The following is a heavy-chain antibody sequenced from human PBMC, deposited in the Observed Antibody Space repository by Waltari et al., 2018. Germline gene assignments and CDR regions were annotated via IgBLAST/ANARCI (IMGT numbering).Heavy chain of an antibody. CDR2: IYHSGST. V-gene: IGHV4-38-2*01. D-gene: IGHD6-6*01. J-gene: IGHJ4*02. CDR1: GYSISSGYY. CDR3: ARASVFVRYFDY. Sequence: QVQLQESGPGLVKPSETLSLTCAVSGYSISSGYYWGWIRQPPGKGLEWIGSIYHSGSTYYNPSLKSRGTISVDTSKNQFSLRLSSVTAADTAVYYCARASVFVRYFDYWGQGTLVTVSS.